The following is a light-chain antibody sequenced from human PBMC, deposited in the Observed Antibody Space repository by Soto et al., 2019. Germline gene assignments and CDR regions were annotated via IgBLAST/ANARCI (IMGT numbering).Light chain of an antibody. J-gene: IGLJ3*02. CDR3: LLFYEVSQLWV. CDR1: TGAVIRTHY. Sequence: QTVVTQEPSLTVSPGGTVTLTCASSTGAVIRTHYPNWFQQKPGQAPRTLIYNTTNKHSWTPARFTGSLLGGKAALTLSGVQADDEADYYCLLFYEVSQLWVFGGGTKVTVL. CDR2: NTT. V-gene: IGLV7-43*01.